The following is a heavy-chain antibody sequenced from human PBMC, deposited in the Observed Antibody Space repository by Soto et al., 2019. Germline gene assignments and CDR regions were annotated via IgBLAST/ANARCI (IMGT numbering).Heavy chain of an antibody. D-gene: IGHD3-22*01. V-gene: IGHV1-8*01. CDR1: GYTFTSYG. CDR2: MNPNSGNT. J-gene: IGHJ6*02. CDR3: ARGLSDYYDSSGSPYYYYGMDV. Sequence: ASVKVSCKASGYTFTSYGINWVRQATGQGLEWMGWMNPNSGNTGYAQKFQGRVTMTRNTSISTAYMELSSLRSEDTAVYYCARGLSDYYDSSGSPYYYYGMDVWGQGTTVTVSS.